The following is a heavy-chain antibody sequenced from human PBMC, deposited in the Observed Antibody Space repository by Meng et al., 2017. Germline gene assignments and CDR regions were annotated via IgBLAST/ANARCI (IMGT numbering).Heavy chain of an antibody. CDR2: INHSGST. CDR3: ARRGIAARPFYY. V-gene: IGHV4-34*01. CDR1: GGSFSGYY. D-gene: IGHD6-6*01. J-gene: IGHJ4*02. Sequence: QWAACLLKLSETLSLTCAVYGGSFSGYYWSWIRQPPGKGLEWIGEINHSGSTNYNPSLKSRVTISVDTSKNQFSLKLSSVTAADTAVYYCARRGIAARPFYYWGQGTLVTVSS.